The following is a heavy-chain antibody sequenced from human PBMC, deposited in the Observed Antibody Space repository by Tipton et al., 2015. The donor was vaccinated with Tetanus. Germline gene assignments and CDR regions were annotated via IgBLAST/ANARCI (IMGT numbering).Heavy chain of an antibody. CDR2: IYPGDSSV. Sequence: QLVQSGPEVKKPGESLNISCKASGYNFATFWIGWGRQKPGKGLEWMGIIYPGDSSVRYSPTFQGQVTISADRSTTTAYLQWSSLKASDTAIYYCARPLTSVAFGGFAVDVWGQGTLVTVSS. D-gene: IGHD3-16*01. J-gene: IGHJ3*01. CDR1: GYNFATFW. V-gene: IGHV5-51*01. CDR3: ARPLTSVAFGGFAVDV.